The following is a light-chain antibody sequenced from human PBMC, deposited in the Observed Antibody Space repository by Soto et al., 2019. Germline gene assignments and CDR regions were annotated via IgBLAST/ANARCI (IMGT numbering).Light chain of an antibody. CDR2: DNN. Sequence: QSVLTQPPSVSAAPGQKVTISCSGSSSNIGNNYVSWYQQLPGTAPKLLIYDNNKRPSGIPDRFSGSKSGTSATRGITGLQTGDEADYYCGTWDSSLSALVFGGGTKLTVL. CDR3: GTWDSSLSALV. CDR1: SSNIGNNY. V-gene: IGLV1-51*01. J-gene: IGLJ2*01.